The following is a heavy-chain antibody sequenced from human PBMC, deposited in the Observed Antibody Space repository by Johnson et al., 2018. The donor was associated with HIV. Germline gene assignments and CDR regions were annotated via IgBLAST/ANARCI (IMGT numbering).Heavy chain of an antibody. D-gene: IGHD6-19*01. CDR1: GFTFRSSA. J-gene: IGHJ3*02. Sequence: QVQLVESGGGVVQPGRSLRLSCAASGFTFRSSAMHWVRQAPGKGLEWVAVISYDGSNKYYADSVKVRFTISRDNSKNTLYLQMNSLRAEDTAVYYCAKDLEEGQQWLIGAFDIWGQGTMVTVSS. CDR3: AKDLEEGQQWLIGAFDI. CDR2: ISYDGSNK. V-gene: IGHV3-30*04.